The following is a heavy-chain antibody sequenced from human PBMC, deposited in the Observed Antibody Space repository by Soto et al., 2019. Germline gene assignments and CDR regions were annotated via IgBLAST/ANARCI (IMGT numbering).Heavy chain of an antibody. Sequence: GGSLRLSCTASGFIFRDYGMQWVRQAPGKGLEWLAFIWHDGSKKYYADSLKGRFTISRDNSKNTMYLQMSSPTVEDTAVYYCASQAFDYWGQGTPVTVSS. J-gene: IGHJ4*02. V-gene: IGHV3-33*01. CDR2: IWHDGSKK. CDR1: GFIFRDYG. CDR3: ASQAFDY.